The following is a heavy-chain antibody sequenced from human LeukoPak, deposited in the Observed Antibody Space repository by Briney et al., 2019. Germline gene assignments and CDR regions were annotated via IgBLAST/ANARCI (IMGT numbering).Heavy chain of an antibody. CDR1: GFTFSRYW. Sequence: GGSLRLSCAASGFTFSRYWMHWVRQAPGKGLVWVSRINSDGSSTIYADSVKGRLTISRDNAKNTLYMQMSSLRAEDTAVYYCAGDLGWDDVFDIWGQGTMVTVSS. V-gene: IGHV3-74*01. CDR2: INSDGSST. D-gene: IGHD1-26*01. J-gene: IGHJ3*02. CDR3: AGDLGWDDVFDI.